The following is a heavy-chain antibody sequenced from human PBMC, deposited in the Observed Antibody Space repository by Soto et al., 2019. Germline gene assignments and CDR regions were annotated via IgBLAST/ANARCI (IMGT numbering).Heavy chain of an antibody. Sequence: PXGSLRLSCAASRFTFSTYAMYWVRQAPGKGLEWVAVISHDGSNKYYADSVKGRFTISRDNSKNTLYLQMDSLRTEDTAVYYCAREPTIAEVGTPRRYFDYWGQGTLVTVSS. CDR2: ISHDGSNK. J-gene: IGHJ4*02. V-gene: IGHV3-30-3*01. CDR1: RFTFSTYA. CDR3: AREPTIAEVGTPRRYFDY. D-gene: IGHD6-13*01.